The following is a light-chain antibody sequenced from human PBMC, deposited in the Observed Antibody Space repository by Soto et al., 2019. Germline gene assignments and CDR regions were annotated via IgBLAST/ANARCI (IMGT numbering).Light chain of an antibody. CDR2: EGH. V-gene: IGLV2-23*01. Sequence: QSALAQPASVSGSPGQSITISCTGTSGFVGSFSLVSWYQQHPWKAPKVMISEGHRRPSGVPDRFSVSTSVNSASLTISGLQADDEADYYCCLYIGATTYVFGTGTKLTVL. CDR1: SGFVGSFSL. CDR3: CLYIGATTYV. J-gene: IGLJ1*01.